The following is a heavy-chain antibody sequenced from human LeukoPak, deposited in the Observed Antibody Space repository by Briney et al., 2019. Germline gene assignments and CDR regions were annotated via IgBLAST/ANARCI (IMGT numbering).Heavy chain of an antibody. Sequence: GASVKVSCKASGYTFSAYSMHWVRQAPGQGLEWMGRINPNSGGTNYAQKFQGRVTMTRDTSISTAYMELSRLRSDDTAVYYCARDGGGITFGGVIVRPDYWGQGTLVTVSS. D-gene: IGHD3-16*02. CDR3: ARDGGGITFGGVIVRPDY. J-gene: IGHJ4*02. CDR2: INPNSGGT. CDR1: GYTFSAYS. V-gene: IGHV1-2*06.